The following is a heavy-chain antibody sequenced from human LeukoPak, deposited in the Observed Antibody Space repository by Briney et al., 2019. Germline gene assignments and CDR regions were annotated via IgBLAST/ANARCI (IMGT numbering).Heavy chain of an antibody. J-gene: IGHJ4*02. Sequence: GGSLRLSCAASGFTFSIYAMSWVRQAPGKGLEWVSTISGSGDRTYYADSVKGRFTVSRDNSKNTLFLQMNSLRAEDTAVYFCAKDGLFDNSAYYARDVVYYFDYWGQGTLVTVSS. D-gene: IGHD3-22*01. CDR2: ISGSGDRT. CDR1: GFTFSIYA. CDR3: AKDGLFDNSAYYARDVVYYFDY. V-gene: IGHV3-23*01.